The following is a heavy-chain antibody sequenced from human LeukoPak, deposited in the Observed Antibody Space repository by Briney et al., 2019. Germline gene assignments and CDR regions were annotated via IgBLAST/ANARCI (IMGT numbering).Heavy chain of an antibody. V-gene: IGHV1-69*13. CDR2: IIPIFGTA. CDR1: GGTFSSYA. CDR3: ARDHAGYSSGPGPDY. D-gene: IGHD6-19*01. J-gene: IGHJ4*02. Sequence: GASVKVSCKASGGTFSSYAISWVRQAPGQGLEWMGGIIPIFGTANYAQKFQGRVTITADESTSTAYMELSSLRSEDTAVYYCARDHAGYSSGPGPDYWGQGTLVTVSS.